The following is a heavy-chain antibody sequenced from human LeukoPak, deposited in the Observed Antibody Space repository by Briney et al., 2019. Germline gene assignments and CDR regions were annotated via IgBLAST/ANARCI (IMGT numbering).Heavy chain of an antibody. CDR2: INQDGSKK. J-gene: IGHJ4*02. CDR3: GRDRGFTSYDF. V-gene: IGHV3-7*01. Sequence: GGSQRLSCVASGITISNSWVHWIRQAPGKGLEWVGKINQDGSKKYYVDSVKGRFTISRDTAKNSVDLQMNSLRAEDTAVNFCGRDRGFTSYDFWGQGILVTVSS. D-gene: IGHD3/OR15-3a*01. CDR1: GITISNSW.